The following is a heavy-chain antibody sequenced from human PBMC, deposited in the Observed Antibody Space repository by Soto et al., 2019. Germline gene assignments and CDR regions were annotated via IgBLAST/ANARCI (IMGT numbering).Heavy chain of an antibody. D-gene: IGHD3-22*01. V-gene: IGHV3-48*02. CDR1: GFTFSSYS. Sequence: PGGSLRLSCAASGFTFSSYSMNWVRQAPGKGLEWVSYISSSSSTIYYADSVKGRFTISRDNAKNSLYLQMNSLRDEDTAVYYCVKGEYYYDGSAYYPFDYWGQGRMVTVSS. CDR2: ISSSSSTI. CDR3: VKGEYYYDGSAYYPFDY. J-gene: IGHJ4*02.